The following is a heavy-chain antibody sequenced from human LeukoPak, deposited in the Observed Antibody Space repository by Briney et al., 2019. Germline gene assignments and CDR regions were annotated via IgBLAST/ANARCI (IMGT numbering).Heavy chain of an antibody. Sequence: PSGTLSLTCAVSGGSISSSNWWSWVRQPPGKGLEWIGEIYHSGSTNYNPSLKSRVTISVDTSKNQFSLKLSSVTAADTAVYYCASSTIFGVVANWFDPWGQGTLVTVSS. CDR2: IYHSGST. CDR3: ASSTIFGVVANWFDP. D-gene: IGHD3-3*01. CDR1: GGSISSSNW. J-gene: IGHJ5*02. V-gene: IGHV4-4*02.